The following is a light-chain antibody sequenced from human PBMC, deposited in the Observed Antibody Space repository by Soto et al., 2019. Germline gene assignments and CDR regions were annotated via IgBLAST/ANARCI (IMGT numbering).Light chain of an antibody. CDR1: SSNIGAGYD. J-gene: IGLJ3*02. CDR2: AYA. V-gene: IGLV1-40*01. CDR3: QSYDSGLSGSV. Sequence: QTVVTQPPSVSGAPGQRVTISCNGSSSNIGAGYDVHWYQRLPGTAPKLLIYAYAKRPSGVPDRFSGSKSGTSASLAITGLQADDEGDYYCQSYDSGLSGSVFGGGTKLTVL.